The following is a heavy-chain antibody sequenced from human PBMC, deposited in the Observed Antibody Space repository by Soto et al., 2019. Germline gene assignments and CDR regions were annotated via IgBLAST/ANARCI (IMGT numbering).Heavy chain of an antibody. CDR2: ISGSGGST. D-gene: IGHD6-13*01. CDR3: EKDLATAGTNYYGMDV. J-gene: IGHJ6*02. V-gene: IGHV3-23*01. CDR1: GFTFSSYA. Sequence: GGSLRLSCVASGFTFSSYAMYWVRQAPGKGLEWVSAISGSGGSTYYADSVKGRFTISRDNSKNTLYLQMNSLRAEDTAVHYCEKDLATAGTNYYGMDVWGQGTTVTVSS.